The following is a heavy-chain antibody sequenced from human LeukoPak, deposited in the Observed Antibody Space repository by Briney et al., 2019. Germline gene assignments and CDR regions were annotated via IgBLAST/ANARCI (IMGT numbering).Heavy chain of an antibody. Sequence: GSPRLSCAASGFTFSSYSMNWVRQAPGKGLEWVSYISSSSSTIYYADSVKGRFTISRDNAKNSLYLQMNSLRAEDTAVYYCARDHSGSYIYWGQGTLVTVSS. D-gene: IGHD1-26*01. V-gene: IGHV3-48*01. J-gene: IGHJ4*02. CDR3: ARDHSGSYIY. CDR2: ISSSSSTI. CDR1: GFTFSSYS.